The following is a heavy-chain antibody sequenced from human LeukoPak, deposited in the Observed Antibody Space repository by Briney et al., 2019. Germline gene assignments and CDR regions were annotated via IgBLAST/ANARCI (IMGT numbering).Heavy chain of an antibody. CDR3: ARGDHHDSGSYDETFDY. CDR1: GFTFSSYA. V-gene: IGHV3-23*01. J-gene: IGHJ4*02. CDR2: ISGSGGST. D-gene: IGHD1-26*01. Sequence: PGGSLRLSCAASGFTFSSYAMSWVRQAPGKGLEWVSAISGSGGSTYYADSVKGRFTISRDNSKNTLYLQMNSLRAEDTAVYYCARGDHHDSGSYDETFDYWGQGTLVTVSS.